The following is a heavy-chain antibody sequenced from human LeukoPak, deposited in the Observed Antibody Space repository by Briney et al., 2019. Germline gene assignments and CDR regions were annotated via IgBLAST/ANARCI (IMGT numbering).Heavy chain of an antibody. D-gene: IGHD3-10*01. CDR3: AIYRSKWFDREYAFDI. CDR2: IYYSGST. J-gene: IGHJ3*02. V-gene: IGHV4-39*01. CDR1: GGSIPTSTYY. Sequence: SETLSLTCTVSGGSIPTSTYYWGWIRQPPGKGLEWIGSIYYSGSTYYNPSLKSRVTISVDTSKNQFSLKLSSVTAADTAVYYCAIYRSKWFDREYAFDIWGQGTMVTVSS.